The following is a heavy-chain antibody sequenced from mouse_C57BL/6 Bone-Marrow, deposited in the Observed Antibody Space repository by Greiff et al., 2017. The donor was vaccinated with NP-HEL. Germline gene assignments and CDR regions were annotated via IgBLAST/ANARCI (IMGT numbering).Heavy chain of an antibody. J-gene: IGHJ2*01. CDR2: ISDGGSYT. Sequence: EVMLVESGGGLVKPGGSLKLSCAASGFTFSSYAMSWVRQTPEKRLEWVATISDGGSYTYYPDNVQGRFTISRDNAKNNLYLQMSHLKSEDTAMYYCARGYGYDSFDYWGQGTTLTVSS. CDR3: ARGYGYDSFDY. CDR1: GFTFSSYA. D-gene: IGHD2-2*01. V-gene: IGHV5-4*03.